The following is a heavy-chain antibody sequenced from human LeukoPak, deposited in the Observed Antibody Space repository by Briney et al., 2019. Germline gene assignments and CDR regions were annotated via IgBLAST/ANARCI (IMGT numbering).Heavy chain of an antibody. CDR2: INSDGSSI. D-gene: IGHD2-21*01. CDR3: ARESYSARFDY. Sequence: GGSLRLSCTASGFTFSSYWMHWVRQAPGKGLVWVSRINSDGSSITYADSVKGRFTISRDNAKNSLYLQMNSLRAEDTAVYYCARESYSARFDYWGQGTLVTVSS. V-gene: IGHV3-74*01. J-gene: IGHJ4*02. CDR1: GFTFSSYW.